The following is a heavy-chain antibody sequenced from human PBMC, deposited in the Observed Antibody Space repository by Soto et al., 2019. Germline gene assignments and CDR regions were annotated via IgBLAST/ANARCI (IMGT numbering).Heavy chain of an antibody. D-gene: IGHD6-13*01. J-gene: IGHJ6*03. CDR3: ASTSSSWFNYYYMDV. CDR1: GFTFSSHW. V-gene: IGHV3-7*01. CDR2: INQDGSEK. Sequence: PGGSLRLSCAASGFTFSSHWMSWVRQAPGKGLEWVANINQDGSEKYYVDSVKGRFTISRDNAKNSLFLLMNSLRAEDTAVYYCASTSSSWFNYYYMDVWGKGTTVTVSS.